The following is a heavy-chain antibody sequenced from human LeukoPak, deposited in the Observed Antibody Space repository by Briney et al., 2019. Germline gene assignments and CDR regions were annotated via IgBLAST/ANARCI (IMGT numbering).Heavy chain of an antibody. D-gene: IGHD6-19*01. J-gene: IGHJ4*02. CDR2: ILYDGSNE. Sequence: TGGLLRLSCAASGFTFSSYDLHWVRQAPGKGLEWVAVILYDGSNEYYADSVKGRFTISRDNSKNTLYLQMNSLRADDTAVYYCARGRYTSTPYFDYWGQGALATPSS. V-gene: IGHV3-33*01. CDR1: GFTFSSYD. CDR3: ARGRYTSTPYFDY.